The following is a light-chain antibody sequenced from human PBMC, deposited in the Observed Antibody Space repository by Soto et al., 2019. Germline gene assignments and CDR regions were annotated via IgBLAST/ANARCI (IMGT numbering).Light chain of an antibody. CDR1: SGSIASNY. J-gene: IGLJ2*01. CDR3: QSYASSTVV. Sequence: NFMLTQPHSVSESPGKTVTISCTRSSGSIASNYVQWYQQRPGSVPTTVIYEGNQRPSGVPDRFSGSTDGSSNSASLTISGLQTEEEADYYCQSYASSTVVFGGGTKVTVL. V-gene: IGLV6-57*04. CDR2: EGN.